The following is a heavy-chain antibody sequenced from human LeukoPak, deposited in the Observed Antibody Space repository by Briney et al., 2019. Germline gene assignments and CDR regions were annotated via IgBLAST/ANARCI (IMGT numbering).Heavy chain of an antibody. CDR3: ARDRRDGYNHDAFDI. CDR2: IYSGGST. CDR1: GFTFSSNY. Sequence: GGSLRLSCAASGFTFSSNYMSWVRQAPGKGLEWVSVIYSGGSTYYADSVKGRFTVSRDNSKNTLYLQMNSLRAEDTAVYYCARDRRDGYNHDAFDIWGQGTMVTVSS. J-gene: IGHJ3*02. D-gene: IGHD5-24*01. V-gene: IGHV3-66*01.